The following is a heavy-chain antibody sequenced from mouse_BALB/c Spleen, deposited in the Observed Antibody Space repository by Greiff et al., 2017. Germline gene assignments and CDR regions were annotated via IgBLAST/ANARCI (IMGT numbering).Heavy chain of an antibody. Sequence: EVQLQESGPGLVKPSQSLSLTCTVTGYSITSDYAWNWIRQFPGNKLEWMGYISYSGSTSYNPSLNSRISITRDTSKTQFFLQLNSVTTEDTATYYCASEDYYGSSPPFAYWGQGTLVTVSA. CDR3: ASEDYYGSSPPFAY. J-gene: IGHJ3*01. CDR1: GYSITSDYA. D-gene: IGHD1-1*01. V-gene: IGHV3-2*02. CDR2: ISYSGST.